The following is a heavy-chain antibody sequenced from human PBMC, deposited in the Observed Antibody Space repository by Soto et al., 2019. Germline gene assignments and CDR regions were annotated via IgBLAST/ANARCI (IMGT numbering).Heavy chain of an antibody. CDR3: AKDQASGQGSFDS. V-gene: IGHV3-30*18. Sequence: RGSLSLSCAASGFTFNIYGMHWVRQAPDKGLEWVALISYDGSNQYYADSVKGRFTISRDNSKNTLFLQMNSLRADDTAVYYCAKDQASGQGSFDSWGQGTLVTVSS. CDR2: ISYDGSNQ. J-gene: IGHJ4*02. CDR1: GFTFNIYG.